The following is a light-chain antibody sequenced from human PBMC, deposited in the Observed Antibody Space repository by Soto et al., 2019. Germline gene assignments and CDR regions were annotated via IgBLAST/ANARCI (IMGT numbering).Light chain of an antibody. Sequence: QSALTQPASVSGSPGQSITISCTGTSSDVGSYNLVSWYQQQPGKAPKLMIYEASKRPSGVSNRFSGSKSGNTASLTISGLQAEDEAVYYCCSYAGSSRVFGGGTKLTVL. CDR3: CSYAGSSRV. J-gene: IGLJ3*02. CDR2: EAS. V-gene: IGLV2-23*01. CDR1: SSDVGSYNL.